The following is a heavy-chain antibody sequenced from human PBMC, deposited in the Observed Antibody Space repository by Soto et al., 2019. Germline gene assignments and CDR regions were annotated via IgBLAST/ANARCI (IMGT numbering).Heavy chain of an antibody. CDR2: IWYDGSKK. CDR3: ARDPGYSNYDFDY. J-gene: IGHJ4*02. Sequence: QVQLVESGGGVVQPGRSLRLSCVASGFTFSSHAMHWVRQAPGKGLEWVAVIWYDGSKKYYADSVKGRFTVARDDSKNTLYLQMNGLRVEDTAVYYCARDPGYSNYDFDYWGQGTLVTVSP. CDR1: GFTFSSHA. D-gene: IGHD5-12*01. V-gene: IGHV3-33*01.